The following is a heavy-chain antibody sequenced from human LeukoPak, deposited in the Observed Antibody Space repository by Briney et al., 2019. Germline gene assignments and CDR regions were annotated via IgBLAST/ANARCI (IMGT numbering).Heavy chain of an antibody. CDR3: AKDLLTGNDAFDS. D-gene: IGHD7-27*01. CDR2: ISYDENNK. V-gene: IGHV3-30*18. CDR1: GFTFSSYG. J-gene: IGHJ3*02. Sequence: GGSLRLSCAASGFTFSSYGMHWVRQAPGKGLEGVAGISYDENNKYYAASVKGRFTISRDNSKNALYLQMNSLRAEDTAVYYCAKDLLTGNDAFDSWGQGTMVTVSA.